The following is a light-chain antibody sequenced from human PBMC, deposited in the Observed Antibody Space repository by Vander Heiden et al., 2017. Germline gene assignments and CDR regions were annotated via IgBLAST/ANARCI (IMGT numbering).Light chain of an antibody. V-gene: IGKV3-15*01. J-gene: IGKJ4*01. CDR3: QQYSNWPLT. Sequence: EIVMTQSPATLSVSPGERATLSCRASQSVSTNLAWYQQKPGQAPKLLIYDASSRATGIPARFSGSGSGTEFTLTISSLQSEDFAVYYCQQYSNWPLTFGGGIKVEIK. CDR1: QSVSTN. CDR2: DAS.